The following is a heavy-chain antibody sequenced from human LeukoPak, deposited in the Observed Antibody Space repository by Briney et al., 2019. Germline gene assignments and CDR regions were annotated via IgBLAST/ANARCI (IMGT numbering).Heavy chain of an antibody. D-gene: IGHD5-18*01. CDR1: GFTFSSYS. V-gene: IGHV3-21*01. Sequence: PGGSLRLSCAASGFTFSSYSMNWVRQDPGKGLEWVSSISSSSSYIYYADSVKGRFTISRDNAKNSLYLQMNSLRAEDTAVYYCARAHGGTAMAPRGGYYYYMDVWGKGTTVTVSS. CDR3: ARAHGGTAMAPRGGYYYYMDV. CDR2: ISSSSSYI. J-gene: IGHJ6*03.